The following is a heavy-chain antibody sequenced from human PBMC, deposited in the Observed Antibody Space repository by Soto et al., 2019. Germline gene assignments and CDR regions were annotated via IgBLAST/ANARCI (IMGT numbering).Heavy chain of an antibody. D-gene: IGHD1-26*01. Sequence: ASVKVSCKASGYTFTSYHMHWVRQAPGQGLEWMGIINPSGGSTSYAQKFQGRVTMTRDTSTSTVYMELSSLRSEDTAVYYCARFSWVNYYYYGMDVWGQGTTVTV. CDR1: GYTFTSYH. CDR3: ARFSWVNYYYYGMDV. CDR2: INPSGGST. J-gene: IGHJ6*02. V-gene: IGHV1-46*01.